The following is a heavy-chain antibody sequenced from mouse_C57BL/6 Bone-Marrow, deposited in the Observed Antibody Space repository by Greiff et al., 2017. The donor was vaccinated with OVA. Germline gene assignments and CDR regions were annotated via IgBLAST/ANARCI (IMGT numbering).Heavy chain of an antibody. D-gene: IGHD1-1*01. Sequence: VQLQQSVPELVKPGASVKISCTASGFSFTDYNMNWVKQSNGKSLEWIGVINPNYGTTSYNQKFKGKATLTVDQSSSTAYMQLNSLTSEDSAVYYCAKGDYYSYFDYWGQGTTLTVSS. CDR2: INPNYGTT. V-gene: IGHV1-39*01. CDR1: GFSFTDYN. CDR3: AKGDYYSYFDY. J-gene: IGHJ2*01.